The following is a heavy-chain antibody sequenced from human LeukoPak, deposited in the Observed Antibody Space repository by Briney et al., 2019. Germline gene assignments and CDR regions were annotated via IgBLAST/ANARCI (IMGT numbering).Heavy chain of an antibody. Sequence: PPETPSVTCTVSGVSICNFLWSWIRQPPGERPEWNGYLFSSGSTNYKPSLQRRATIPVDTSKSQFSLKPNSVTAADTAVYYCARDRRDMVRGINIVRQYHYYYYMDVWGKGTTVTVSS. J-gene: IGHJ6*03. V-gene: IGHV4-4*08. CDR3: ARDRRDMVRGINIVRQYHYYYYMDV. CDR1: GVSICNFL. CDR2: LFSSGST. D-gene: IGHD3-10*01.